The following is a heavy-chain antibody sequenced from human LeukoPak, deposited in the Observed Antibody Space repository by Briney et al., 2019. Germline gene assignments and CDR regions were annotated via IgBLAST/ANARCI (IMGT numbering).Heavy chain of an antibody. J-gene: IGHJ4*02. CDR1: GFTFSSYS. CDR2: ISSSSSII. V-gene: IGHV3-48*02. D-gene: IGHD6-19*01. CDR3: ARDGSSGWYWVDY. Sequence: GGSLRLSCAASGFTFSSYSMNWVRQAPGKGLEWLSYISSSSSIIYYADSVQGRFTISRDNAKNSLYLQMNSLRDEDTAVYYCARDGSSGWYWVDYWGQGTLVTVSS.